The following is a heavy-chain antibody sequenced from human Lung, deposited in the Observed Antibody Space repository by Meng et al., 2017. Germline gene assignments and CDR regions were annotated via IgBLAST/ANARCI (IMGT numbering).Heavy chain of an antibody. J-gene: IGHJ4*02. CDR3: ARGAYGDYEIDY. D-gene: IGHD4-17*01. V-gene: IGHV1-46*02. CDR1: GYTFNRYY. Sequence: ASVKVSCKPSGYTFNRYYIHWVRQAPGQGVEWMGLINPTGDNTTYTQRFQGRLTMTRDMSTSTVYMELSSLRSEDTAVYYCARGAYGDYEIDYWGQGTLVTVSS. CDR2: INPTGDNT.